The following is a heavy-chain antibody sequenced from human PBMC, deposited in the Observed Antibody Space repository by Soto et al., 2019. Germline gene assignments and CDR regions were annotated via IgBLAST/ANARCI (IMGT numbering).Heavy chain of an antibody. Sequence: EVQLLESGGGLVQPGGSLRLSCVASGFSFGTYAMTWVRQVPGKGLEWVSTISGGIGSTLYADSVKGQFTISRDISKKMLFLHMNGLRGEDTGTYYCAKGAARYFDYWGRGTLVTVSS. V-gene: IGHV3-23*01. D-gene: IGHD1-26*01. J-gene: IGHJ4*02. CDR2: ISGGIGST. CDR1: GFSFGTYA. CDR3: AKGAARYFDY.